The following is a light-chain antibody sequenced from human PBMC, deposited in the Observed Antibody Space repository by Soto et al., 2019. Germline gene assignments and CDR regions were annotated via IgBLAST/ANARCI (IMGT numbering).Light chain of an antibody. V-gene: IGLV2-8*01. CDR2: EVN. CDR1: KRDVRGNNY. J-gene: IGLJ1*01. CDR3: SSYAGSNWYV. Sequence: QSALTQPPSASGSPGQSVTISCTGTKRDVRGNNYVSWYQQYPCKAPKLIIYEVNERPSGVPDRFSGSKSGNTASLTVSGLQTADEADYYCSSYAGSNWYVFGTGTKVTVL.